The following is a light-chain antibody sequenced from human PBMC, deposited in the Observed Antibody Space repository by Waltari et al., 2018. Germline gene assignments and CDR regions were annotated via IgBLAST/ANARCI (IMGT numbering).Light chain of an antibody. CDR3: XQYGSSPYT. J-gene: IGKJ2*01. CDR2: GAS. Sequence: IVLTQSPGTLSLSPGEXATLSCRAXQSVSSSYLAWYQQKPGQAPRLLIYGASSRATGIPXRXSGSGXXTDXTXTIXRLEPEDXAXXXCXQYGSSPYTFGXXXKXEXK. CDR1: QSVSSSY. V-gene: IGKV3-20*01.